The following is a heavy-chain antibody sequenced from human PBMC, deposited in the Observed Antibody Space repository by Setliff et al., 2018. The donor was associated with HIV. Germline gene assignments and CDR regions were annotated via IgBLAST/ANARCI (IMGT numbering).Heavy chain of an antibody. CDR2: ISSTSSYI. V-gene: IGHV3-21*01. CDR1: GFTFSSYS. CDR3: ARVLPYYYDSSGYYYEGAFDI. J-gene: IGHJ3*02. D-gene: IGHD3-22*01. Sequence: PGESLKISCAASGFTFSSYSMNWVRQAPGKGLEWVSSISSTSSYIYYADSVKGRFTISRDNAKNSLYLQMNSLRAEDTAVYYCARVLPYYYDSSGYYYEGAFDIWGQGTMVTVSS.